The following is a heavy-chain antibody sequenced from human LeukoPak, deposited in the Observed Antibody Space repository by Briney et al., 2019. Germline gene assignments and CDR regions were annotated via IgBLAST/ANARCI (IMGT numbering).Heavy chain of an antibody. CDR2: INHSGST. Sequence: SETLSLTCAVYGGSFSGYYGSWIRQPPGKGREWIGEINHSGSTNYNPSLKSRVTISVDTSKNQFSLKLSSVTAPDTAVYYCARAKVDIVATIVCYFDNWGQGTLVTVSS. CDR3: ARAKVDIVATIVCYFDN. CDR1: GGSFSGYY. V-gene: IGHV4-34*01. J-gene: IGHJ4*02. D-gene: IGHD5-12*01.